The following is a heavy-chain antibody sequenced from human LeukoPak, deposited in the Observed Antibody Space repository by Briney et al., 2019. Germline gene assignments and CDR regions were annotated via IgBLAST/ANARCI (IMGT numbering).Heavy chain of an antibody. J-gene: IGHJ4*02. Sequence: GGSLRLSCAASGFSFRSYSMHWVRQAPGKGLVWVSRINTDGSSTSYADSVKGRFTISRDNSKNTLYLQMNSLRAEDTAVYYCARSPSPYYDFWSGRDYWGQGTLVTVSS. D-gene: IGHD3-3*01. CDR2: INTDGSST. CDR1: GFSFRSYS. CDR3: ARSPSPYYDFWSGRDY. V-gene: IGHV3-74*01.